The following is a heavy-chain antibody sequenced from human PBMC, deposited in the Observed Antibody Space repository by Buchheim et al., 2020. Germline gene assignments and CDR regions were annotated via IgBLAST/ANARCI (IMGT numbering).Heavy chain of an antibody. CDR1: GGSISSSSYY. J-gene: IGHJ4*02. Sequence: QVQLQQRGAGLLKPSETLSLTCTVSGGSISSSSYYWGWIRQPPGKGLEWIGSIYYSGSTYYNPSLKSRVTISVDTSKNQFSLKLSSVTAADTAVYYCASLQDSSGWYTNDYWGQGTL. CDR2: IYYSGST. CDR3: ASLQDSSGWYTNDY. V-gene: IGHV4-39*01. D-gene: IGHD6-19*01.